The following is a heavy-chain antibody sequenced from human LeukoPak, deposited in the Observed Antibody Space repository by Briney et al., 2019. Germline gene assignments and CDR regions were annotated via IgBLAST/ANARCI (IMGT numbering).Heavy chain of an antibody. Sequence: PGGSLRLSCAASGFTFSSYAMHWVRQAPGKGLEWVAVISYDGSNKYYADSVKGRFTISRDNSKNTLYLQMNSLSAEDTAVYYCAREGRDIVDLGLNWFDPWGQGTLVTVSS. J-gene: IGHJ5*02. CDR3: AREGRDIVDLGLNWFDP. CDR1: GFTFSSYA. D-gene: IGHD5-12*01. V-gene: IGHV3-30-3*01. CDR2: ISYDGSNK.